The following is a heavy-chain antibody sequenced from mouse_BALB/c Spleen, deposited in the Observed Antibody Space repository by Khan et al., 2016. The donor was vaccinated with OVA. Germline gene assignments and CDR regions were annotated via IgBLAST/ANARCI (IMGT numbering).Heavy chain of an antibody. Sequence: EVELVESGGGLVKPGGSLKLSCAASGFTFSSYAMSWVRQTPEKRLEWVATINSDGTYTYYQDSVKGRFTISRDNAKTTMYLQMSSLRSEDTAMYYCARHNFGPFAYWGQGTLVTVSA. CDR1: GFTFSSYA. J-gene: IGHJ3*01. CDR3: ARHNFGPFAY. D-gene: IGHD1-3*01. CDR2: INSDGTYT. V-gene: IGHV5-9-3*01.